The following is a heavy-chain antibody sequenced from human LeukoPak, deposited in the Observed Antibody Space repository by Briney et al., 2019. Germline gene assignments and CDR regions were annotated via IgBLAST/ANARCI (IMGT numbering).Heavy chain of an antibody. CDR1: GYTLTSYG. J-gene: IGHJ5*02. V-gene: IGHV1-18*01. CDR2: ISAYNGNT. CDR3: ARDLRRYSSSWSPFDP. D-gene: IGHD6-13*01. Sequence: ASVKVSCKASGYTLTSYGISWVRQAPGQGLEWMGWISAYNGNTNYAQKLQGRVTMTTDTSTSTAYMELRSLRSDDTAVYYCARDLRRYSSSWSPFDPWGQGTLVTVSS.